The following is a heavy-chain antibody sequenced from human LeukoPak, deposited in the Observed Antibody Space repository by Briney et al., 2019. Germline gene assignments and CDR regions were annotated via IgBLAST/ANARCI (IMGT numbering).Heavy chain of an antibody. J-gene: IGHJ6*03. CDR3: ARVLAVAGIHYYYYMDV. V-gene: IGHV1-8*01. CDR2: MNPNSGNT. D-gene: IGHD6-19*01. CDR1: GYTFTSYD. Sequence: ASVKVSCKASGYTFTSYDINWVRQATGQGLEWMGWMNPNSGNTGYAQKFQGRVTMTRNTSISTAYMELSSLRSEDTAVYYCARVLAVAGIHYYYYMDVWGKGTTVTVSS.